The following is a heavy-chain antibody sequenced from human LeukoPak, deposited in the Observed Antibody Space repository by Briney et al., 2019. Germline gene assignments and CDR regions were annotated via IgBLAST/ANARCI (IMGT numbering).Heavy chain of an antibody. Sequence: PGGSLRLSCAASGFTFGSYWMSWVRQAPGKGLEWVANLNQDGSAKHHVDSVKGRFTISRDNAKNSLYLQMNSLRAEDTAVYYCASFDSAIVTSGYWGQGTLVTVSS. V-gene: IGHV3-7*03. D-gene: IGHD5-18*01. CDR2: LNQDGSAK. CDR3: ASFDSAIVTSGY. CDR1: GFTFGSYW. J-gene: IGHJ4*02.